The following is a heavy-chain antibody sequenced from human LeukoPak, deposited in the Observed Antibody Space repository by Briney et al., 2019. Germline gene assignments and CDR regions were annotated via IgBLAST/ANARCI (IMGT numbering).Heavy chain of an antibody. CDR2: IYHSGST. CDR1: GGSISSGGYY. J-gene: IGHJ4*02. D-gene: IGHD6-13*01. V-gene: IGHV4-30-2*01. Sequence: SETLSLTCTVSGGSISSGGYYWSWIRQPPGKGLEWIGYIYHSGSTYYNPSLKSRVTISVDRSKNQFSLKLSSVTAADTAVYYCARQRPFSSSWYGGFDYWGQGTLVTVSP. CDR3: ARQRPFSSSWYGGFDY.